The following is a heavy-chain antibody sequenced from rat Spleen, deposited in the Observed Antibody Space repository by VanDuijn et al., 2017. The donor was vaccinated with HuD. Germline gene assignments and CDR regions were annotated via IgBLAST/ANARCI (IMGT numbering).Heavy chain of an antibody. CDR3: TKDLYSFDS. CDR2: MWYDGDT. J-gene: IGHJ2*01. Sequence: QVQLKESGPGLVQSSETLSLICTVPGFSLTTYSVSWVRQSSGKSPEWMGKMWYDGDTAYNSARKSRLSISRDTSKNQVFLRMNSLQSDDTRTYYCTKDLYSFDSWGQGVMVTVSS. CDR1: GFSLTTYS. V-gene: IGHV2-63*01.